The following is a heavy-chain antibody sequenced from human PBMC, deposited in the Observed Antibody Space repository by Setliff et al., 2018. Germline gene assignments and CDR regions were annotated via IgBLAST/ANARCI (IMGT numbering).Heavy chain of an antibody. Sequence: GGSLRLSCAASGFTFSSYWMSWVRQAPGKGLEWVANIKQDGSEKYYVDSVKGRFTISRDNAKNSLYLQMNSLRAEDTAVYYCARDVRVYDSSGYYYYCYGMDVWGQGTTVTVSS. CDR1: GFTFSSYW. D-gene: IGHD3-22*01. CDR3: ARDVRVYDSSGYYYYCYGMDV. V-gene: IGHV3-7*01. J-gene: IGHJ6*02. CDR2: IKQDGSEK.